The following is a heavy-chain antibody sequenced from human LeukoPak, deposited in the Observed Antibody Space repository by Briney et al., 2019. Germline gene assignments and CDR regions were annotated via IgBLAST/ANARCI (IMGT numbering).Heavy chain of an antibody. Sequence: ASVKVSCKASGYTFTGYYLHWVRQAPGQGPEWMGWINPNSGGTNYAQKFQGRVTMTRDTSITTAYMELSRLRSDDTAVYYCARGTWFGEHWFDPWGQGTLVTVSS. CDR3: ARGTWFGEHWFDP. D-gene: IGHD3-10*01. J-gene: IGHJ5*02. CDR1: GYTFTGYY. V-gene: IGHV1-2*02. CDR2: INPNSGGT.